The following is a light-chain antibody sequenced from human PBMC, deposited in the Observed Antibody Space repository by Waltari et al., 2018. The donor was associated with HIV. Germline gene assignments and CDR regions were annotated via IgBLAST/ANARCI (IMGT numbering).Light chain of an antibody. CDR1: QSVRSS. Sequence: EIVLTQSPATLSFSPGERATLSCRASQSVRSSLAWYQQKPGQAPRLLIYETSNRATGIPGRFKGSGSGTDFTLTISNLEPEDFALYYCHQYSIWPLTFGP. V-gene: IGKV3-11*01. CDR3: HQYSIWPLT. J-gene: IGKJ3*01. CDR2: ETS.